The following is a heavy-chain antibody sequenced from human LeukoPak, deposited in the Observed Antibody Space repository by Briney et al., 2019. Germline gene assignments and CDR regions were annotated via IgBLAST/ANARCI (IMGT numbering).Heavy chain of an antibody. V-gene: IGHV4-39*01. D-gene: IGHD3-16*01. CDR2: IYYSGNT. CDR1: GVFISSSNSY. J-gene: IGHJ4*02. Sequence: SETLSLTCTVSGVFISSSNSYWGWIRQPPGKGLEWIGSIYYSGNTYYNASLKSQVSISIDTSKNQFSLRLTSVTAADTAVYYCARVHDSFTYYFDYWGQGTLVTVSS. CDR3: ARVHDSFTYYFDY.